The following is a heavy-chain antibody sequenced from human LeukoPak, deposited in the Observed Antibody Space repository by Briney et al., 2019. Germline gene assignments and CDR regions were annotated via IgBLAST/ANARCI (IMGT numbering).Heavy chain of an antibody. CDR2: ISGSGGST. Sequence: PGGSLRLSCAASGFTFSSYAMSWVRQAPGKGLEWVSAISGSGGSTYYADSVKGRFTISRDNSKNTLYLQMNSLRAEDPAVYYWAKDLITVGGVNDLFDYLGQGTLVTVSS. CDR3: AKDLITVGGVNDLFDY. D-gene: IGHD3-16*01. J-gene: IGHJ4*02. V-gene: IGHV3-23*01. CDR1: GFTFSSYA.